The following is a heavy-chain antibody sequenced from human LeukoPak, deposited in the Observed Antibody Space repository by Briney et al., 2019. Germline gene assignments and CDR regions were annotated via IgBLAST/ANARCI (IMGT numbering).Heavy chain of an antibody. J-gene: IGHJ4*02. Sequence: GASVKVSCKASGYTFTGHYIQWVRQAPGQGLEWMGIIKPSGGTTTYAQKFQGRVTMTRDMSTSTVYMELSSLRSEDTAVYYCARDRPNDYGDYFDYWGQGTLVTVSS. CDR2: IKPSGGTT. CDR1: GYTFTGHY. D-gene: IGHD4-17*01. V-gene: IGHV1-46*01. CDR3: ARDRPNDYGDYFDY.